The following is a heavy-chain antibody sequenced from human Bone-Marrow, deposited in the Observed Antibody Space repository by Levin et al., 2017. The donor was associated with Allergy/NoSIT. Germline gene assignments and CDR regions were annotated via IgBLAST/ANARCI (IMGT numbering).Heavy chain of an antibody. CDR3: ATHWGKVRGGDS. Sequence: GGSLRLSCAASGFTFSAYAMKWIRQAPGKGLEWVSMISDSGTTTRYADSLKGRFTISRDNSKNTVFLQMNSLRAEDTAMYYCATHWGKVRGGDSWGQGTLVTVSS. CDR1: GFTFSAYA. CDR2: ISDSGTTT. V-gene: IGHV3-23*01. J-gene: IGHJ5*01. D-gene: IGHD3-10*01.